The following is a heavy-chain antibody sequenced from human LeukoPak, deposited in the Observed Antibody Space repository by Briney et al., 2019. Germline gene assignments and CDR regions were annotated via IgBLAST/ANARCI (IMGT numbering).Heavy chain of an antibody. J-gene: IGHJ4*02. V-gene: IGHV7-4-1*02. CDR2: INTNTGNP. D-gene: IGHD3-22*01. Sequence: AASVKVSCKASGYTFTSYAMNWVRQAPGQGLEWMGWINTNTGNPTYAQGFTRRFVFSLDTSVSTAYLQISSLKAEDTAVYYCVYGGKWLPFDYWGQRTLVTVSS. CDR1: GYTFTSYA. CDR3: VYGGKWLPFDY.